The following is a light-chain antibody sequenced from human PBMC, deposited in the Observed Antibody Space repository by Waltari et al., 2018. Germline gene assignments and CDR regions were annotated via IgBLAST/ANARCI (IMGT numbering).Light chain of an antibody. V-gene: IGKV4-1*01. CDR2: WAS. CDR3: QQYYGVPLT. CDR1: QSVLYSANNKAY. J-gene: IGKJ4*01. Sequence: DIVMTQSPDFLAVSLGERATINCKSSQSVLYSANNKAYLAWYQQQPGQPPKLLIYWASTRESGVPDRFSGSGSGTDFTLTISSLQAEDVAVYYCQQYYGVPLTFGGGTKVEIK.